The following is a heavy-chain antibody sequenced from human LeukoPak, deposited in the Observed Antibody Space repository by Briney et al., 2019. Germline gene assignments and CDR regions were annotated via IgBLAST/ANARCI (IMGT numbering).Heavy chain of an antibody. V-gene: IGHV3-23*01. CDR3: AKRGYYYDSSAYYYFDY. J-gene: IGHJ4*02. CDR2: ISGSGGTT. D-gene: IGHD3-22*01. CDR1: GFTFSTYA. Sequence: GGSLRLSCAASGFTFSTYAMNWVRQAPGKGLEWVSGISGSGGTTYYADSVKGRFTISRDNSKNTLSLHMNSLRAEDTAVYYCAKRGYYYDSSAYYYFDYWGQGTLVTVSS.